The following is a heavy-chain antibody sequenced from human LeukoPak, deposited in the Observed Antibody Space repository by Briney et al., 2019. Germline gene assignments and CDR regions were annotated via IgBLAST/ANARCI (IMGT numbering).Heavy chain of an antibody. CDR1: GFTFSDYW. J-gene: IGHJ5*02. D-gene: IGHD5-18*01. Sequence: RAGGSLRLSCAASGFTFSDYWMSWVRQAPGKGLEWVANIKQDGSEKYYVDSVKGRFTISRDNAKNSLYLQMNSLRAEDTAVYYCARIPGRRYTYVSWGQGTLVTVSS. CDR3: ARIPGRRYTYVS. CDR2: IKQDGSEK. V-gene: IGHV3-7*01.